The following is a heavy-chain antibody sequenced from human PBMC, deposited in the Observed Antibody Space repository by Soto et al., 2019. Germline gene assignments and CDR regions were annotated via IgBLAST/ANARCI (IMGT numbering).Heavy chain of an antibody. CDR3: GRNAVLVRGVPDEY. J-gene: IGHJ4*02. D-gene: IGHD3-10*02. Sequence: PWGGLQLSCAASGFTFGGHWTHWVRHAPGVGLGWFYRFKRDGRGTTSQDSVKGRFSISRDNAKHTVYLQLDSLRVEDPAVYYCGRNAVLVRGVPDEYWGQGT. CDR2: FKRDGRGT. CDR1: GFTFGGHW. V-gene: IGHV3-74*03.